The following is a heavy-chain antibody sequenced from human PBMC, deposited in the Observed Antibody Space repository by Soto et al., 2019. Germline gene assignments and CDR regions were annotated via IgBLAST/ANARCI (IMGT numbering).Heavy chain of an antibody. CDR2: INAGSGDT. Sequence: ASVKVSFKASGYAFTNSLMNWLRQAPGERPEWVGWINAGSGDTEYSQKLQGRVTITRDTSATTAYMELSSLSSEDTAVYYCARHAVLDYWGQGAQVTVSS. CDR3: ARHAVLDY. V-gene: IGHV1-3*01. D-gene: IGHD2-8*01. CDR1: GYAFTNSL. J-gene: IGHJ4*02.